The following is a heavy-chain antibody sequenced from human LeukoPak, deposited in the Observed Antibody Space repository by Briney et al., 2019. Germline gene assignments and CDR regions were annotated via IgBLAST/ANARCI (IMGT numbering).Heavy chain of an antibody. CDR1: GGSISSYY. V-gene: IGHV4-59*08. Sequence: PSETLSLTCTVSGGSISSYYWSWIRQPPGKGLEWIGYIYYSGSTNYNPSLKSRVTISVDTSKNQFSLKLSSVTAADTAVYYCARSWGPRWFDPWGQGTLVTVSS. CDR3: ARSWGPRWFDP. CDR2: IYYSGST. D-gene: IGHD3-16*01. J-gene: IGHJ5*02.